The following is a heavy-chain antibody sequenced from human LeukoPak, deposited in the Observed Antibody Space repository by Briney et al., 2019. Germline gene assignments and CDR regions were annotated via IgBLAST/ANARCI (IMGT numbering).Heavy chain of an antibody. D-gene: IGHD6-13*01. CDR2: INPNSGGT. J-gene: IGHJ4*02. Sequence: GASVKVSCKASGYTFTGYYMHWVRQAPGQGREWMGWINPNSGGTNYAQKFQGRVTMTRDTSISTAYMELSRLRSDDTAVYYCARYSSSRGTHFDYWGQGPLVTVSS. V-gene: IGHV1-2*02. CDR1: GYTFTGYY. CDR3: ARYSSSRGTHFDY.